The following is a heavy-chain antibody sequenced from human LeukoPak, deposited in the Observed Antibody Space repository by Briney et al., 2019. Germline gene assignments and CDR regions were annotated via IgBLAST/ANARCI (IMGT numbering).Heavy chain of an antibody. V-gene: IGHV3-7*01. CDR1: GFTFSSYW. D-gene: IGHD1-7*01. Sequence: GGSLRLSCAASGFTFSSYWMSWVRQAPGKGLEWVANIKQDGSEKYYVDSVKGRFTISRDNAKNSLYLQMNSLRAEDTAVYYCARGITGTTFYYYYYMDVWGKGTTVTVSS. CDR2: IKQDGSEK. CDR3: ARGITGTTFYYYYYMDV. J-gene: IGHJ6*03.